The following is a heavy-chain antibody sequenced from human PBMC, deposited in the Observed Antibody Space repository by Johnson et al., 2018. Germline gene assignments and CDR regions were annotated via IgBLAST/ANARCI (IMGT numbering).Heavy chain of an antibody. CDR3: ARSDYGDYVSFVGMDV. Sequence: QVQLQESGAEVKKXGSSVKVXCKASGGTLSSDAISWVRQAPGQGLEWMGGIIPIFGTANYAQKFQGRVTITADESRSTAYLELSSLRSEDTAVYYRARSDYGDYVSFVGMDVWCQGTLVTVSS. V-gene: IGHV1-69*01. CDR2: IIPIFGTA. J-gene: IGHJ1*01. CDR1: GGTLSSDA. D-gene: IGHD4-17*01.